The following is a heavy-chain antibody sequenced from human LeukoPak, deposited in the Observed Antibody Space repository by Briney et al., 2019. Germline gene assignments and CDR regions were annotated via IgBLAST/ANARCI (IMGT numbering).Heavy chain of an antibody. J-gene: IGHJ5*02. CDR2: ISAYNGNT. CDR1: GYTFTSYD. Sequence: GASVKVSCKASGYTFTSYDINWVRQATGQGLEWMGWISAYNGNTNYAQKLQGRVTMTTDTSTSTAYMELRSLRSDDTAVYYCARRGSVRRGPCSGGSCHWFDPWGQGTLVTVSS. D-gene: IGHD2-15*01. CDR3: ARRGSVRRGPCSGGSCHWFDP. V-gene: IGHV1-18*01.